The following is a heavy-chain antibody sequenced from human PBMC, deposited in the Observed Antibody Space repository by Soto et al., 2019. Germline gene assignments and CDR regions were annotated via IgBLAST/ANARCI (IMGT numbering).Heavy chain of an antibody. Sequence: ASVKVSCKASGYTFTTYGVSWVRQAPGQGLEWMGWIGTYNGNTQFAQKFQGRVTMTTDTSASTAYMELRSLTSDDTDVYYCAGLSRGTVHYYWF. CDR3: AGLSRGTVHYYWF. CDR2: IGTYNGNT. CDR1: GYTFTTYG. V-gene: IGHV1-18*01. J-gene: IGHJ5*01. D-gene: IGHD4-17*01.